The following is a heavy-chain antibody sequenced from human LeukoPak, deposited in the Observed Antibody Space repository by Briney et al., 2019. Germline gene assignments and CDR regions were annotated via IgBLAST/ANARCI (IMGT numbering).Heavy chain of an antibody. J-gene: IGHJ4*02. CDR2: ISGSGGST. Sequence: GGSLRLSCAASGFTFSSYAMSWVRQAPGKGLEWVSAISGSGGSTYYADSVKGRFTISRDNSKNTLYLQMNSLRAGDTAVYYCAKGVGSPLYFDYWGQGTLVTVSS. V-gene: IGHV3-23*01. CDR1: GFTFSSYA. D-gene: IGHD1-26*01. CDR3: AKGVGSPLYFDY.